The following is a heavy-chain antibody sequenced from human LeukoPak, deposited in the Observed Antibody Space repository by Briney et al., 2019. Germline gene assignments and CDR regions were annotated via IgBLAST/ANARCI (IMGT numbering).Heavy chain of an antibody. D-gene: IGHD3-16*01. J-gene: IGHJ4*02. CDR1: GYTFTGYY. CDR3: VRDSITSKRLGLPNFDY. Sequence: APVKVSCKASGYTFTGYYMHWVRQAPGQGLEWMGWINPNSGGTNYAQKFQGRVTMTRDTSISTAYMELSRLRSDDTAVYYCVRDSITSKRLGLPNFDYWGQGTLVTVSS. V-gene: IGHV1-2*02. CDR2: INPNSGGT.